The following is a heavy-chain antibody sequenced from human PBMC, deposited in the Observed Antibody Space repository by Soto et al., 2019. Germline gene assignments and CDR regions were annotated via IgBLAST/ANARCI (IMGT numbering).Heavy chain of an antibody. CDR2: IIPILGIA. J-gene: IGHJ6*02. CDR1: GGTFSSYT. Sequence: QVQLGQSGAEVKKPRSSVKVSCKASGGTFSSYTISWVRQAPGQGLEWMGRIIPILGIANYAQKFQGRVTITADKSTSTAYMEQSSLRSEATAVYCCARGVLVTTVTTVGYDGLDGWGQGTTVTVSS. D-gene: IGHD4-17*01. V-gene: IGHV1-69*02. CDR3: ARGVLVTTVTTVGYDGLDG.